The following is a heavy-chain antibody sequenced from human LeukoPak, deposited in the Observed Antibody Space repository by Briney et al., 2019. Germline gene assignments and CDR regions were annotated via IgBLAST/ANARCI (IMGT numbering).Heavy chain of an antibody. D-gene: IGHD1-1*01. V-gene: IGHV3-53*01. CDR3: ARSPVLDRNDWSFAD. J-gene: IGHJ4*02. Sequence: PGGSLRLSCAASGFTVSRNYMSWVRQAPGKGLEWVSVSYSGGDTYYPDSVKGRFTVSRDNPKNTVYLQMNSLRAEDTAVYFWARSPVLDRNDWSFADWGQGTLVTVSS. CDR1: GFTVSRNY. CDR2: SYSGGDT.